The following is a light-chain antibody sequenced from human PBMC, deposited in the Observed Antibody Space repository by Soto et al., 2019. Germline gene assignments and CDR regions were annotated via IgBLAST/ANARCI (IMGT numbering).Light chain of an antibody. CDR2: GAS. CDR3: QQYGGSRWT. CDR1: QSVSSTY. Sequence: EIVLTQSPGTLSLSPGERSTLSCRASQSVSSTYLAWYQQKPGQAPRLLIYGASNRATGIPDRFSGSGSGTDFPLTISRLEPEDLAVYSCQQYGGSRWTFGQGTRVDI. V-gene: IGKV3-20*01. J-gene: IGKJ1*01.